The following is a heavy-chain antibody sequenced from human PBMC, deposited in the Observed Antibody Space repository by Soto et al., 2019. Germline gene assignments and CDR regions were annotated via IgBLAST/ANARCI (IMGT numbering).Heavy chain of an antibody. CDR1: GFTFDDYA. CDR2: ISWNSGSI. V-gene: IGHV3-9*01. J-gene: IGHJ6*02. D-gene: IGHD4-17*01. CDR3: AKDIRLDPLYYGMDV. Sequence: SLRLSCAASGFTFDDYAMHWVRQAPGKGLEWVSGISWNSGSIGYADSVKGRFTISRDNAKNSLYLQMNSLRAEDTALYYCAKDIRLDPLYYGMDVWGQGTTVTVSS.